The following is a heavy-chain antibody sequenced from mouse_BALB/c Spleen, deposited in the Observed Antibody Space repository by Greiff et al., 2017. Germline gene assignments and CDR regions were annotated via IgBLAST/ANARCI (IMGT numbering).Heavy chain of an antibody. J-gene: IGHJ3*01. Sequence: EVMLVESGGGLVKPGGSLKLSCAASGFAFSSYDMSWVRQTPEKRLEWVAYISSGGGSTYYPDTVKGRFTISRDNAKNTLYLQMSSLKSEDTAMYYCARGGDGRGFAYWGQGTLVTVSA. CDR1: GFAFSSYD. CDR3: ARGGDGRGFAY. V-gene: IGHV5-12-1*01. D-gene: IGHD3-1*01. CDR2: ISSGGGST.